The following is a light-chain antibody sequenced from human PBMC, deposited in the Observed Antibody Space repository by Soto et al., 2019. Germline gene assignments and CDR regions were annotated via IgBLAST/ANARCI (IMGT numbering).Light chain of an antibody. V-gene: IGKV3-11*01. CDR2: DAS. J-gene: IGKJ1*01. CDR1: QNIDTY. Sequence: EIVLTQSPGTQAHSPAQTPTLCWXSSQNIDTYLAWYQQKPGQAPRLLIYDASNRATGIPARFSGSGSGTDFTLTISSLEPEDFAVYYCQQRSNWPTTFGQGTKVDIK. CDR3: QQRSNWPTT.